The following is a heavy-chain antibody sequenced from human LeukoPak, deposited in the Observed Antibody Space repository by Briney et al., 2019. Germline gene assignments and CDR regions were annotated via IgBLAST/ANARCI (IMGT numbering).Heavy chain of an antibody. CDR3: ARVSFHYHSGNYGWYFDS. J-gene: IGHJ4*02. CDR1: GGSISGQY. V-gene: IGHV4-59*11. CDR2: IYYTGIT. Sequence: PSETLSLTCTVSGGSISGQYWSLIRQPPGKGLEWIGYIYYTGITKYNPSLKSQVTISVDTSKNQFSLRLTSVTAADTAVYYCARVSFHYHSGNYGWYFDSWGQGTLVTVSS. D-gene: IGHD3-10*01.